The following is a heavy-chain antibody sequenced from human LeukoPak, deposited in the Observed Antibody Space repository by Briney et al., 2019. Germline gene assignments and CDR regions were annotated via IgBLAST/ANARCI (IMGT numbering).Heavy chain of an antibody. D-gene: IGHD2-2*01. CDR2: INRDGSEK. CDR1: GFIFSNFW. Sequence: PGGSLRLSCAGSGFIFSNFWMGWARQGPGKGLQGVASINRDGSEKHPVDSVKGRFTISRDNAKNSVYLQMDILRPQDTAVYYCARAYCRSTNCCYPSWGQGTLVTVSS. J-gene: IGHJ5*02. V-gene: IGHV3-7*01. CDR3: ARAYCRSTNCCYPS.